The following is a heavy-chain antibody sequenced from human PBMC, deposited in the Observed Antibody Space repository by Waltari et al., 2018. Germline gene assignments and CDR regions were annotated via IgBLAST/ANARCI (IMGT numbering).Heavy chain of an antibody. CDR2: IYSSGST. CDR3: ARRGSPKYFDL. J-gene: IGHJ2*01. V-gene: IGHV3-53*01. CDR1: GFSVSRSY. D-gene: IGHD6-13*01. Sequence: EVQLVESGGGLIQPGGSLRLSCAASGFSVSRSYVNWVRQAPGKGLEWGSIIYSSGSTYYADSVKGRFTISRDNSKNTVFLQMDSLRGEDTAVYYCARRGSPKYFDLWGRGTLVTVSS.